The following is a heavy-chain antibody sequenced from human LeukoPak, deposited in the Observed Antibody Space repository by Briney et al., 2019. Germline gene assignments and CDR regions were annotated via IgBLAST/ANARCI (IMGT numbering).Heavy chain of an antibody. V-gene: IGHV3-48*01. CDR1: EFTFSSYS. Sequence: GGSLRLSCAASEFTFSSYSMNWVRQAPGKGLEWVSYISSSSSTIYYADSVKGRFTISRDNAKNSLYLQMNSLRAEDTAVYYCARDGASGDFDYWGQGTLVTVSS. J-gene: IGHJ4*02. CDR2: ISSSSSTI. CDR3: ARDGASGDFDY. D-gene: IGHD2-15*01.